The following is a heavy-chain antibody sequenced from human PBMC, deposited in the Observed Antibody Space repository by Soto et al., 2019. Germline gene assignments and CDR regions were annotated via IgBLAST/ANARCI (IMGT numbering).Heavy chain of an antibody. D-gene: IGHD3-22*01. CDR2: IIPVIGVG. Sequence: QVQLVQSGAEVKKPGSSVKVSCKPSGNTLNTDTITWLRQAPGQGLEWMGRIIPVIGVGTYAQKFQDRVTTTAHKSTPAVSMEVTSLTSEGTTTYYCALGRTGSNGYYWAWGQGTQVTVS. J-gene: IGHJ5*02. CDR3: ALGRTGSNGYYWA. V-gene: IGHV1-69*02. CDR1: GNTLNTDT.